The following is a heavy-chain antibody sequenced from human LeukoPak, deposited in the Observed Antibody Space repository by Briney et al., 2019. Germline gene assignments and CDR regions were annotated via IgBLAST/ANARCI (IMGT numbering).Heavy chain of an antibody. CDR1: GFTFSSYA. CDR2: ISYDGSNK. CDR3: AKEGSGSYLGAFDI. D-gene: IGHD1-26*01. J-gene: IGHJ3*02. V-gene: IGHV3-30-3*01. Sequence: GGSLRLSCAASGFTFSSYAMHWVRQAPGKGLEWVAVISYDGSNKYYADSVKGRFTISRDNSKNTLYLQMNSLRAEDTAVYYCAKEGSGSYLGAFDIWGQGTMVTVSS.